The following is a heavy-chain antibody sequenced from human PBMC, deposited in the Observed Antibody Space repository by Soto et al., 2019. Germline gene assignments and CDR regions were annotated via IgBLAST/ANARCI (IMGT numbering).Heavy chain of an antibody. V-gene: IGHV3-23*01. Sequence: EVQLLESGGGSVQPGGSLRLSCAASGFTFSNYAMTWVRQAPGKGLEWVSTMSGTAGNTYYADSVKGRFTISRDNSKNTLYLQMNSLRAEDMAVYYCAKKYYFGSGSYVFYFDYWGQGTLVPVSS. CDR1: GFTFSNYA. D-gene: IGHD3-10*01. J-gene: IGHJ4*02. CDR3: AKKYYFGSGSYVFYFDY. CDR2: MSGTAGNT.